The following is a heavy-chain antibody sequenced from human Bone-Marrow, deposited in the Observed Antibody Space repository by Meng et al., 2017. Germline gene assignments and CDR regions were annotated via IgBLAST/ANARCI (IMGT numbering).Heavy chain of an antibody. V-gene: IGHV3-33*01. CDR1: GFTFSSYG. CDR2: IWYDGSNK. CDR3: ARARGQTTYYYGSGSADYYYGMDV. J-gene: IGHJ6*02. Sequence: GESLKISCAASGFTFSSYGMHWVRQAPGKGLEWVAVIWYDGSNKYYADSVKGRFTISRDNSKNTLYLQMNSLRAEDTAVYYCARARGQTTYYYGSGSADYYYGMDVWGQGTTVTVSS. D-gene: IGHD3-10*01.